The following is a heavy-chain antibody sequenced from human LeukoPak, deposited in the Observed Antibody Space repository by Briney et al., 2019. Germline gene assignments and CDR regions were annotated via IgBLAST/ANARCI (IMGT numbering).Heavy chain of an antibody. D-gene: IGHD3-22*01. CDR2: IKSKTDGGTT. J-gene: IGHJ4*02. CDR3: TTDFYYDSSGYSGGLDYFDY. Sequence: RSGGSLRLSCAASGFTFSNAWMSWVRQAPGKGLEWVGRIKSKTDGGTTGYAAPVKGRFTISRDDSKNTLYLQMNSLKTEDTAVYYCTTDFYYDSSGYSGGLDYFDYWGQGTLVTVSS. V-gene: IGHV3-15*01. CDR1: GFTFSNAW.